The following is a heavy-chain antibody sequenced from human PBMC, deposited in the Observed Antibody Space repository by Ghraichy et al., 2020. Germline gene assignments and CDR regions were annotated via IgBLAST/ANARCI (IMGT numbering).Heavy chain of an antibody. J-gene: IGHJ6*03. Sequence: SQTLSLTCAVYGGSFSGYYWSWIRQPPGKGLEWIGEINHSGSTNYNPSLKSRVTISVDTSKNQFSLKLSSVTAADTAVYYCARFYSPKRGYYYYYYMDVWGKGTTVTVSS. D-gene: IGHD6-13*01. CDR1: GGSFSGYY. CDR3: ARFYSPKRGYYYYYYMDV. V-gene: IGHV4-34*01. CDR2: INHSGST.